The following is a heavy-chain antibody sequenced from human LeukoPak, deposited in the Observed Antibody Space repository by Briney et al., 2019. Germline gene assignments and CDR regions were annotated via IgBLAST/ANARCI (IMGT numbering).Heavy chain of an antibody. CDR2: INHSGST. CDR1: GFTFSDYY. J-gene: IGHJ6*02. D-gene: IGHD3-10*01. V-gene: IGHV4-34*08. CDR3: AVREPHIYYYYGMDV. Sequence: GSLRLSCAASGFTFSDYYMSWIRQPPGKGREGIGEINHSGSTNYNPSLKSRVTISVDTSKNQFSLKLSSVTAADTAVYYCAVREPHIYYYYGMDVWGQGTTVTVSS.